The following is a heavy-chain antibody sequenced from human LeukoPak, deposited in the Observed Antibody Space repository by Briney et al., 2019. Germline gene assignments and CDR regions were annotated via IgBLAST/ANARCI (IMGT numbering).Heavy chain of an antibody. CDR3: ARHQYCSRTSCYFGRYYYYGMDV. CDR1: RGSISNYY. CDR2: IYYSGSTNYYSGST. Sequence: PSETLSLTCTVSRGSISNYYWSWIRQPPGKGLEWIGYIYYSGSTNYYSGSTNYNPSLKSRVTISIDMSKNQFSLKLSSVTAADTAMYYCARHQYCSRTSCYFGRYYYYGMDVWGQGTTVTVSS. D-gene: IGHD2-2*01. V-gene: IGHV4-59*08. J-gene: IGHJ6*02.